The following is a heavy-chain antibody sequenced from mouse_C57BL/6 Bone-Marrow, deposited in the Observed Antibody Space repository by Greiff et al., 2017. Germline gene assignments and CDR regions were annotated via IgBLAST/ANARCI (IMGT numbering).Heavy chain of an antibody. D-gene: IGHD3-2*02. Sequence: VQLQQSGAELVKPGASVKISCKASGYAFSSYWMNWVKQRPGKGLEWIGQIYPGDGDTNYNGKFKGKATLTADKSSSTAYMQLSSLTSEDSAVYFGARPPDSSGYVGWFAYWGQGTLVTVSA. CDR2: IYPGDGDT. V-gene: IGHV1-80*01. CDR1: GYAFSSYW. CDR3: ARPPDSSGYVGWFAY. J-gene: IGHJ3*01.